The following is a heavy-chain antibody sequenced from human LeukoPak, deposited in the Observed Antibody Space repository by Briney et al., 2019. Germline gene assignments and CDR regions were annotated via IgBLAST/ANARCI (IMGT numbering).Heavy chain of an antibody. D-gene: IGHD1-1*01. CDR2: INHSGST. Sequence: SETLSLTCAVYGGSFSGYYWSWIRQPPGKGLEWIGEINHSGSTNYNPSLKSRVTISADTSKNQFSLKLSSVTAADTAVYYCAEAREPNWNYRHWGQGTLVTVSS. CDR3: AEAREPNWNYRH. V-gene: IGHV4-34*01. CDR1: GGSFSGYY. J-gene: IGHJ1*01.